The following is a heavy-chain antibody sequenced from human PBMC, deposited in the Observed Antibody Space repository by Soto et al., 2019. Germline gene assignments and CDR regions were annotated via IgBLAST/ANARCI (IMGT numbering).Heavy chain of an antibody. V-gene: IGHV1-18*01. Sequence: QVLLVQSGAEVKKPGASVKVSCKASGYTFTSYGISWVRQAPGQGLEWMGWITPLKGDTQHSQKFQGRVIMTTDTSTSTAYFEMRRLTSDDTAVDYCAKDSGARPEYVQDWGQGTLVTVSS. CDR2: ITPLKGDT. D-gene: IGHD4-17*01. J-gene: IGHJ1*01. CDR3: AKDSGARPEYVQD. CDR1: GYTFTSYG.